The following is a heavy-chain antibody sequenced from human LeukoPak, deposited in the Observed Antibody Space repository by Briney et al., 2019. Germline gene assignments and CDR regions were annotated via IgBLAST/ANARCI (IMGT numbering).Heavy chain of an antibody. Sequence: RASVKVSCKLSGDTLTELSMYWVRQSPGKGLEWMGGFVPEDGETIYAQKFQGRVTMTEGTSTDTAYMELSSLRSDDTAVYFCATLPRGHLFDSWGQGTLVTVSS. CDR1: GDTLTELS. V-gene: IGHV1-24*01. J-gene: IGHJ4*02. D-gene: IGHD3-10*01. CDR2: FVPEDGET. CDR3: ATLPRGHLFDS.